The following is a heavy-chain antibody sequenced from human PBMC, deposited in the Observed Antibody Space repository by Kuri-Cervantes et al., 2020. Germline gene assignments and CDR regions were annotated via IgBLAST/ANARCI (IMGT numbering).Heavy chain of an antibody. CDR3: AKQTVGSYFDY. Sequence: LSLTCAASGFTFSDYYMSWIRQAPGKGLEWVSYISSSGSTIYYADSVKGRFTISRDNSKNTLCLQMSSLTTEDTAVFYCAKQTVGSYFDYWGQGTLVTVSS. CDR2: ISSSGSTI. D-gene: IGHD1-26*01. V-gene: IGHV3-11*04. J-gene: IGHJ4*02. CDR1: GFTFSDYY.